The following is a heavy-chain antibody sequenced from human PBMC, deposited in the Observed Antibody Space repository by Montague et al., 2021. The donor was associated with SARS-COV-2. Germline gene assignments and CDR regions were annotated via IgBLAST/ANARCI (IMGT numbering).Heavy chain of an antibody. V-gene: IGHV4-39*01. CDR1: GGSISSSSYY. J-gene: IGHJ5*02. CDR3: ARQEPIVVVVAAARGWFDP. Sequence: SETLSLTCTVSGGSISSSSYYWGWIRQPPGKGLEWIGSIYYSGSTYYNPSLKSRVTISVDTSKNQFSLKLSSVTAADTAVYYCARQEPIVVVVAAARGWFDPWGQGTLVTVPS. D-gene: IGHD2-15*01. CDR2: IYYSGST.